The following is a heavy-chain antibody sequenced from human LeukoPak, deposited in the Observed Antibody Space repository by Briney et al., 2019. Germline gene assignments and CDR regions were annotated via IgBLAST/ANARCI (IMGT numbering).Heavy chain of an antibody. CDR3: ARDWVTTSYNWFDP. J-gene: IGHJ5*02. CDR1: GFTFSSYW. D-gene: IGHD4-17*01. Sequence: PGGXLRLSCAASGFTFSSYWMSWVRQAPGKGLEWVANIKQDGSEKYYVDSVKGRFTISRDNAKNSLYLQMNSLRAEDTAVYYCARDWVTTSYNWFDPWGQGTLVTVSS. V-gene: IGHV3-7*01. CDR2: IKQDGSEK.